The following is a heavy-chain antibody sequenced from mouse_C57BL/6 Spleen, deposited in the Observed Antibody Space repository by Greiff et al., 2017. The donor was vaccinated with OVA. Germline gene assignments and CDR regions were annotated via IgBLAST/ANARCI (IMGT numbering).Heavy chain of an antibody. CDR3: ARSGAYAMDY. CDR2: IHPNSGST. Sequence: QVHVKQPGAELVKPGASVKLSCKASGYTFTSYWMHWVKQRPGQGLEWIGMIHPNSGSTNYNEKFKSKATLTVDKSSSTAYMQLSSLTSEDSAVYYCARSGAYAMDYWGQGTSVTVSS. V-gene: IGHV1-64*01. J-gene: IGHJ4*01. CDR1: GYTFTSYW. D-gene: IGHD3-1*01.